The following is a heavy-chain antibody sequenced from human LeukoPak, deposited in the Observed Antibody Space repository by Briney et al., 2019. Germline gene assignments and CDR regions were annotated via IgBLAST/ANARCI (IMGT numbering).Heavy chain of an antibody. CDR2: INNSGGST. Sequence: PGGSLRLSCAASIFSFSGYAMSWVRQAPGKGLEWVSTINNSGGSTYYADSVKGRFTISRDNSKNTLYLQLNSLRAEDTALYYCANVVFGELCTFECWGQGTLVTVSS. CDR3: ANVVFGELCTFEC. J-gene: IGHJ4*02. V-gene: IGHV3-23*01. CDR1: IFSFSGYA. D-gene: IGHD3-10*01.